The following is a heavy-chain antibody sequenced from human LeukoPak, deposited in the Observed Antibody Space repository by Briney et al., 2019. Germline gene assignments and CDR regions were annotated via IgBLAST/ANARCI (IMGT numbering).Heavy chain of an antibody. Sequence: GASVKVSCKASGYTFTGYGISWVRQAPGQGLERMGWISAYNGNTNYAQKLQGRVTMTTDTSTSTAYMELRSLRSDDTAVYYCARAPLIAVAGTSWGQGTLVTVSS. J-gene: IGHJ4*02. CDR1: GYTFTGYG. CDR2: ISAYNGNT. D-gene: IGHD6-19*01. CDR3: ARAPLIAVAGTS. V-gene: IGHV1-18*01.